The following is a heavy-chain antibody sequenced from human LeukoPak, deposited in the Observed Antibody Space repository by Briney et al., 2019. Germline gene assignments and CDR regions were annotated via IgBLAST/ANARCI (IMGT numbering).Heavy chain of an antibody. CDR1: GGSISSSSYY. Sequence: SETLSLTCTVSGGSISSSSYYWGWIRQPPGKGLEWIGSIYYSGCTYYNPSLKSRVTISVDTSKNQFSLKLSSVTAADTAVYYCAGDRYGGIIDYWGQGTLVTVSS. CDR3: AGDRYGGIIDY. D-gene: IGHD1-1*01. CDR2: IYYSGCT. V-gene: IGHV4-39*07. J-gene: IGHJ4*02.